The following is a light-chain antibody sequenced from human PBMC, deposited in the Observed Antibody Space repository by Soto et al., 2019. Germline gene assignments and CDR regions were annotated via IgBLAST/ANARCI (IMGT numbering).Light chain of an antibody. CDR3: QQRGGWPLT. CDR2: DAS. Sequence: EIVLTQSPATLSLSPGERAALSCRASQGVGRFLAWYQQKPGQAPRLLNYDASNRATGIPARFSGSGSETDFTLAIDNLEPEDFAVYYCQQRGGWPLTFGGGTKVEIK. J-gene: IGKJ4*01. CDR1: QGVGRF. V-gene: IGKV3-11*01.